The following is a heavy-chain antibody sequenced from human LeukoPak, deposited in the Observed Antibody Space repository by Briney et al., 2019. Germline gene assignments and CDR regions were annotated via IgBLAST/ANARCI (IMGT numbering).Heavy chain of an antibody. D-gene: IGHD2-2*01. J-gene: IGHJ6*04. CDR3: AKDLDEVVPAAPTYYYYGMDV. Sequence: GGSLRLSCAASGFTFSSYGMHWVRQAPGKGLEWVAVISYDGSNKYYADSVKGRFTISRDNSKNTLYLQMNSLRAEDTAVYYCAKDLDEVVPAAPTYYYYGMDVWGKGTTVTVSS. V-gene: IGHV3-30*18. CDR1: GFTFSSYG. CDR2: ISYDGSNK.